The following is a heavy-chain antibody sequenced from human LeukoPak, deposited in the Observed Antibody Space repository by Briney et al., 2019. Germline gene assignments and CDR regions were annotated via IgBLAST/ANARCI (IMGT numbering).Heavy chain of an antibody. CDR1: GFTFSSYS. V-gene: IGHV3-21*01. CDR3: ARDNWKESYVDY. Sequence: GGSLRLSCAVSGFTFSSYSMNWVRQAPGKGLEWVSSISSSSSYIYYADSVKGRFTISRDNAKNSLYLQMNSLRAEDTAVYYCARDNWKESYVDYWGQGTLVTVSS. J-gene: IGHJ4*02. D-gene: IGHD1-20*01. CDR2: ISSSSSYI.